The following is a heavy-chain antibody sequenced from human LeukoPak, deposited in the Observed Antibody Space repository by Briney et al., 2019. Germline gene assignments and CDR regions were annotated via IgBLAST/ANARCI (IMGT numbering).Heavy chain of an antibody. CDR3: ASAVRYYDSSGYYKDY. CDR2: ISSGSDTL. Sequence: GGSLRLSCAASGFNFSLYSMNWVRQAPGKGLEWISYISSGSDTLYYAEAVKGRFTVSRDNAKNSLYLQMNSLRAEDSAVYYCASAVRYYDSSGYYKDYWGQGTLVTVSS. D-gene: IGHD3-22*01. CDR1: GFNFSLYS. J-gene: IGHJ4*02. V-gene: IGHV3-48*01.